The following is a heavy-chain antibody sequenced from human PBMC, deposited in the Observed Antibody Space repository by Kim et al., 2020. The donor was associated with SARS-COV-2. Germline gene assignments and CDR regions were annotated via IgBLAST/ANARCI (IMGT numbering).Heavy chain of an antibody. CDR3: ARDFGLAYGMDV. V-gene: IGHV4-31*02. J-gene: IGHJ6*02. D-gene: IGHD3-3*01. Sequence: YYNPSLKSRVTISVDTSKNQFSLKLSSVTAADTAVYYCARDFGLAYGMDVWGQGTTVTVSS.